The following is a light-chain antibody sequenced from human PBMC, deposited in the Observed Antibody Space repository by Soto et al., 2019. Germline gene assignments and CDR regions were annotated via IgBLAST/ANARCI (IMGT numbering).Light chain of an antibody. V-gene: IGKV3-20*01. CDR3: QQYGSSPYT. J-gene: IGKJ2*01. CDR2: EAS. CDR1: ESVYSTH. Sequence: EIVLTQSPGTLSLSPGERATLSCRASESVYSTHLGWYQQKRGQAPRLLIYEASRRAADIPARFSGSGSGIDFILTITRLEPEDLAVYFCQQYGSSPYTSGQGTKLEI.